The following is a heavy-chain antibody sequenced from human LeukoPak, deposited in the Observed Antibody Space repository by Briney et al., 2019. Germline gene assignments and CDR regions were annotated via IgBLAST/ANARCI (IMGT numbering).Heavy chain of an antibody. CDR1: GFTFSDHY. V-gene: IGHV3-72*01. J-gene: IGHJ4*02. Sequence: GGSLRLSCAASGFTFSDHYMDWVRQAPGKGLEWVGRTRNKANSYTTEYAASVKGRFTISRDDSKNSLYLQMNGLKTEDTAVYYCARPSFSTSSGNPSDYWGQGTLVTVSS. D-gene: IGHD3-10*01. CDR2: TRNKANSYTT. CDR3: ARPSFSTSSGNPSDY.